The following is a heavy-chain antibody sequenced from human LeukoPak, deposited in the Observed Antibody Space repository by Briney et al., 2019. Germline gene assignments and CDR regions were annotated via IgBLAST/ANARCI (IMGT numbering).Heavy chain of an antibody. CDR3: ASGIGGYCSSTSCSGSWP. D-gene: IGHD2-2*01. CDR2: ISSSSSTI. Sequence: GGSLRLSCAASGFTFSSYSMNWVRQAPGKGLEWVSSISSSSSTIYYADSVKGRFTISRDNAKNSLYLQMNSLRDEDTAVYYCASGIGGYCSSTSCSGSWPWGQGTLVTVSS. CDR1: GFTFSSYS. J-gene: IGHJ5*02. V-gene: IGHV3-48*02.